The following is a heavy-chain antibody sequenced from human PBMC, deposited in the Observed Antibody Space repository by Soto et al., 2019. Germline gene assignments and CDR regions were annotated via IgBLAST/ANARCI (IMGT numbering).Heavy chain of an antibody. CDR2: IRNDGSNE. D-gene: IGHD1-26*01. Sequence: QGQLVESGGGVVQPGRSLRLSCAASGFPFYGFGMHWVRQAPGKGLEWVAIIRNDGSNEDYADSVKGRFTISRDNSKNTLYLKMDSLRAEDKAVYYCVRDGVGGTPFWGYFDYWGQGTLVTVSS. CDR1: GFPFYGFG. J-gene: IGHJ4*02. V-gene: IGHV3-33*01. CDR3: VRDGVGGTPFWGYFDY.